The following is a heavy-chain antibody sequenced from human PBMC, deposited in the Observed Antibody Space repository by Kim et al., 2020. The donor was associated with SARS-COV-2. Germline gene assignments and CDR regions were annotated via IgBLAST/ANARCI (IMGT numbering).Heavy chain of an antibody. Sequence: SETLSLTCTISGGSISIYYWSWIRQPPGKGLEWIGYFYNSGSTNYNPSLKSRVTISVDTSKNQLSLKLSSVTAADTAVYYCARDRELGYWGQGTLVTVSS. V-gene: IGHV4-59*01. CDR3: ARDRELGY. J-gene: IGHJ4*02. CDR2: FYNSGST. CDR1: GGSISIYY. D-gene: IGHD3-10*01.